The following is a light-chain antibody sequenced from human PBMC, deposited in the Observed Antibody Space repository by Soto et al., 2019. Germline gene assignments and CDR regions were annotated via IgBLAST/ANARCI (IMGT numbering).Light chain of an antibody. Sequence: QTVVTQEPSFSVSPGGTVTLTCGFTSGSVSTTNYPSWYQQTPGQAPRTVLYSTNVRSSGVPDRFSGSILGNKAALTITGAQADDESDYYCVLYVDGGLWVFGGGTKLTVL. J-gene: IGLJ3*02. CDR1: SGSVSTTNY. CDR2: STN. CDR3: VLYVDGGLWV. V-gene: IGLV8-61*01.